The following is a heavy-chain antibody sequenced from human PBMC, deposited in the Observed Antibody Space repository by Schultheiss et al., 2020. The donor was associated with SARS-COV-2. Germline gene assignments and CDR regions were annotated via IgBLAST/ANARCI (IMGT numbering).Heavy chain of an antibody. D-gene: IGHD6-13*01. CDR2: IYSGGST. Sequence: GGSLRLSCAASGFTFSGSAMHWVRQAPGKGLEWVSVIYSGGSTYYADSVKGRFTISRDNSKNTLYLQMNSLRAEDTAVYYCAREGVAAAAPDYWGQGTLVTVSS. J-gene: IGHJ4*02. CDR1: GFTFSGSA. V-gene: IGHV3-66*01. CDR3: AREGVAAAAPDY.